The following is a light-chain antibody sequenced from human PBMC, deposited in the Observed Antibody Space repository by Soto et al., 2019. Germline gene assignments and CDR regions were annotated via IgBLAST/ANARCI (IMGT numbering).Light chain of an antibody. V-gene: IGLV1-40*01. J-gene: IGLJ1*01. CDR3: QSYDSSLSAYV. CDR1: SSNIGAGYD. Sequence: QAVVTQPPSVSGAPGQRVTISCTGSSSNIGAGYDVHWYQQLPRTAPKLLIYSNNNRPSGVPDRFSVSRSATSASLAITGLQAADEAEYYCQSYDSSLSAYVFGTGTKLTVL. CDR2: SNN.